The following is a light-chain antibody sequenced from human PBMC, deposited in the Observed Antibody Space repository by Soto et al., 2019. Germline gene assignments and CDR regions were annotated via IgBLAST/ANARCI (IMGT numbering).Light chain of an antibody. CDR2: SNN. CDR1: SSNIGSNN. CDR3: AAWNDSLNGVV. J-gene: IGLJ2*01. Sequence: QSVLTQPPAASGTPGQRVTISCSGSSSNIGSNNVNWYQQVPGTAPKLLIYSNNQRPSGVPYRFSGSKSGTSASLAISGLQSEDEADYYCAAWNDSLNGVVFGGGTKLTVL. V-gene: IGLV1-44*01.